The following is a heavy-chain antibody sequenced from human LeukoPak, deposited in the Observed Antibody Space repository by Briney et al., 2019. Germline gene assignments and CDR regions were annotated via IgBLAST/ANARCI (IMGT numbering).Heavy chain of an antibody. D-gene: IGHD1-26*01. CDR1: GFTLSSYA. CDR2: ISGSGGST. V-gene: IGHV3-23*01. Sequence: PGGSLRLSCAASGFTLSSYAMSWVRQAPGKGLEWVSAISGSGGSTYYADSVKGRFTISRDNSKNTLYLQMNSLRAEDTAVYYCAKERGARGGVGAFYWGQGTLVTVSS. CDR3: AKERGARGGVGAFY. J-gene: IGHJ4*02.